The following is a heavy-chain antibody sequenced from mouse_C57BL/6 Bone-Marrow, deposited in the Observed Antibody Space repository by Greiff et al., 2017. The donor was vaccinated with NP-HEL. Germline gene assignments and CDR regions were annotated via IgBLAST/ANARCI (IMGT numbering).Heavy chain of an antibody. D-gene: IGHD1-1*01. CDR3: ARLTTVVADAMDY. CDR2: ISNLAYSI. Sequence: EVKLMESGGGLVQPGVSLKLSCAASGFTFSDYGMAWVRQAPRKGPEWVAFISNLAYSIYYADTVTGRFTISRENAKNTLYLEMSSLRSEDTAMYYCARLTTVVADAMDYWGQGTSVTVSS. CDR1: GFTFSDYG. J-gene: IGHJ4*01. V-gene: IGHV5-15*01.